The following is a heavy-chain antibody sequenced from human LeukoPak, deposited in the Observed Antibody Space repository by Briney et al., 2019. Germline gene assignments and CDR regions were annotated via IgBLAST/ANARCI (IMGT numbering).Heavy chain of an antibody. CDR2: INYGGSA. Sequence: SETLSLTCTVPGGSMNSYYWSWIRQPPGKRPEWIGDINYGGSAKYNPSLKSRVTISIDTSKNQFSLNLISVSAEDTAIYYCVRVGDSATGSVLDNWGPGTLVTVSS. D-gene: IGHD2-8*02. V-gene: IGHV4-59*01. J-gene: IGHJ4*02. CDR3: VRVGDSATGSVLDN. CDR1: GGSMNSYY.